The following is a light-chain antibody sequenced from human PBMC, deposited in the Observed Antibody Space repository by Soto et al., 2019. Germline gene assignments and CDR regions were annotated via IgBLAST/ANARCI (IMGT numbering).Light chain of an antibody. V-gene: IGKV3-15*01. Sequence: EIGMTQSPATLSVSPWERATLSCRSSQSVSSNLAWYQQKPGQTPRLLMYGASTRATGIPARFSGSGSGTEFTLTISSLQSEDFAVYYCQQYNKRPPLTFGGGPKV. J-gene: IGKJ4*01. CDR2: GAS. CDR1: QSVSSN. CDR3: QQYNKRPPLT.